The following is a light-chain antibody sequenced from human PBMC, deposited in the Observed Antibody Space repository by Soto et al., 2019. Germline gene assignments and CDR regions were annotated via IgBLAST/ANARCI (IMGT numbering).Light chain of an antibody. CDR1: QSVSSNY. CDR2: GAS. V-gene: IGKV3-20*01. Sequence: EIVLTQSPGTLSLSPGERATLSCRASQSVSSNYLAWYRRKPGQAPRLLIYGASNRATDIPGRFSGSGSGTDFTLTITGLEPEDFAVYYCQQYGSSPPTFGPGTRVEIK. J-gene: IGKJ1*01. CDR3: QQYGSSPPT.